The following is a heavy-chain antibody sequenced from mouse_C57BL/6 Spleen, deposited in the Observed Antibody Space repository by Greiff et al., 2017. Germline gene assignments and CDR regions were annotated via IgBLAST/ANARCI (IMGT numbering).Heavy chain of an antibody. V-gene: IGHV1-80*01. D-gene: IGHD1-1*01. CDR2: IYPGDGDT. CDR3: ARGGTTVVARAMDY. J-gene: IGHJ4*01. Sequence: QAQLQQSGAELVKPGASVKISCKASGYAFSSYWMNWVKQRPGKGLEWIGQIYPGDGDTNYNGKFKGKATLTADKSSSTAYMQLSSLTSEDSAVYFCARGGTTVVARAMDYWCQGTSVTVSS. CDR1: GYAFSSYW.